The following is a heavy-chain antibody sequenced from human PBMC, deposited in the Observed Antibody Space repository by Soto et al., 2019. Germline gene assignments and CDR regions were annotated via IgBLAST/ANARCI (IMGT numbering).Heavy chain of an antibody. CDR3: ARATSYGKGPFDY. CDR1: GGSISSGGYY. Sequence: QVQLQESGPGLVKPSQTLSLTCTVSGGSISSGGYYCSWIRQHPGKGLDWIGYIYYSGSPYYNPSLKSRVTISGDTSKKQFSLKLSSVTAADTAVYYCARATSYGKGPFDYWGQGTLVTGSS. CDR2: IYYSGSP. J-gene: IGHJ4*02. V-gene: IGHV4-31*03. D-gene: IGHD4-17*01.